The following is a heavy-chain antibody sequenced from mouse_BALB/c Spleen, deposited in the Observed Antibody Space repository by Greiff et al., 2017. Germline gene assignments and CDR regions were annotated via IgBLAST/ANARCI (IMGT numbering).Heavy chain of an antibody. V-gene: IGHV7-3*02. D-gene: IGHD2-4*01. CDR1: GFTFTDYY. Sequence: EVQVVESGGGLVQPGGSLRLSCATSGFTFTDYYMSWVRQPPGKALEWLGFIRNKANGYTTEYSASVKGRFTISRDNSQSILYLQMNTLRAEDSATYYCARDMITAFAYWGQGTLVTVSA. CDR3: ARDMITAFAY. J-gene: IGHJ3*01. CDR2: IRNKANGYTT.